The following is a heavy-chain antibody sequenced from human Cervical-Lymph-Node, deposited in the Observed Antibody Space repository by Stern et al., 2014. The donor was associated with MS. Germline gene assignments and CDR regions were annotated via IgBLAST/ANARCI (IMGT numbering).Heavy chain of an antibody. Sequence: QLVQSGPEVKKPGASVMVSCKTSGYTFTNYYIHWVRQAPGQGLEWMGIINPNGSVTASAQKFQGRLTMTRDTSTATVYMRLITLTSEDTAMYYCTRAVGGVGREWGQGTLVFVSS. D-gene: IGHD3-16*01. CDR3: TRAVGGVGRE. CDR1: GYTFTNYY. J-gene: IGHJ4*02. CDR2: INPNGSVT. V-gene: IGHV1-46*01.